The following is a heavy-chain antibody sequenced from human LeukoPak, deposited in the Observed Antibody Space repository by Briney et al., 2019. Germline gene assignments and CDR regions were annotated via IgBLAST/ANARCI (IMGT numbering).Heavy chain of an antibody. CDR1: GFTFSSYA. Sequence: GGSLRLSCAASGFTFSSYAMHWVRQAPGKGLEWVAVISYDGSNKYYADSVKGRFTISRDNSKNTLYLQMNSLRAEDTAVYYCARDGGIVLMVYAIRESYFDYWGQGTLVTVSS. J-gene: IGHJ4*02. CDR2: ISYDGSNK. CDR3: ARDGGIVLMVYAIRESYFDY. V-gene: IGHV3-30-3*01. D-gene: IGHD2-8*01.